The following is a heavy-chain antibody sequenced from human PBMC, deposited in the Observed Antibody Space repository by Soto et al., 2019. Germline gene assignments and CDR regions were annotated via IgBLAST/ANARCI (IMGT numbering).Heavy chain of an antibody. J-gene: IGHJ4*02. CDR1: GFTFSRYS. Sequence: GGSLRLSCAASGFTFSRYSMNWVRQAPGKGLEWVSSISSSSSYIYYADSVKGRFTISRDNAKNSLYLQMNSLRAEDTAVYYCARDGGYCSGASCYGWFDYWGQGTLVTVSS. CDR2: ISSSSSYI. D-gene: IGHD2-15*01. V-gene: IGHV3-21*01. CDR3: ARDGGYCSGASCYGWFDY.